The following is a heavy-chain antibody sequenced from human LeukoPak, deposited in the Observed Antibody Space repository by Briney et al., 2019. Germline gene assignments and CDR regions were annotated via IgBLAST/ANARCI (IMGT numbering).Heavy chain of an antibody. CDR3: ARDFCSAGSCYPDN. CDR1: GFTVSSNY. D-gene: IGHD2-15*01. V-gene: IGHV3-66*01. CDR2: IYSGGST. J-gene: IGHJ4*02. Sequence: GGSLRLSCAASGFTVSSNYRSWVRQAPGKGLEWVSVIYSGGSTYYADSVKGRFTISRDNSKTTLYLQMNSLRVEDTAVYYCARDFCSAGSCYPDNWGQGTLVTVSS.